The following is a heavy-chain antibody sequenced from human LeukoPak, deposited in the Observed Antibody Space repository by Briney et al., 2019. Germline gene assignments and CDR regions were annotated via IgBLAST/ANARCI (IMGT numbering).Heavy chain of an antibody. Sequence: PSETLSLTCTVSGGSISSYYWSWIRQPPGKGLEWIGYIYYSGSTNYNPSLKSRVTISVDTSKNQFSLKLSSVTAADTAVYYCARGLHFNVSGMYYFDYWGQGTLVTVSS. CDR1: GGSISSYY. D-gene: IGHD1-26*01. CDR3: ARGLHFNVSGMYYFDY. V-gene: IGHV4-59*01. J-gene: IGHJ4*02. CDR2: IYYSGST.